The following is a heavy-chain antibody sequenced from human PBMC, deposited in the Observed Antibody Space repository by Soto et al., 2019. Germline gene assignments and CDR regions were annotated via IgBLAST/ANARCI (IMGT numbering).Heavy chain of an antibody. CDR2: ISGSGGST. V-gene: IGHV3-23*01. CDR1: GFTFSSYA. J-gene: IGHJ6*02. Sequence: GGSLRLSCAASGFTFSSYAMSWVRQAPGKGLEWVSAISGSGGSTYYADSGKGRFTISRDNSKNTLYLQMNSLRAKDTAVYCCAKDDVVHGGGGARPVEVVGYYYYGLDVWGQGTMVTVSS. D-gene: IGHD6-6*01. CDR3: AKDDVVHGGGGARPVEVVGYYYYGLDV.